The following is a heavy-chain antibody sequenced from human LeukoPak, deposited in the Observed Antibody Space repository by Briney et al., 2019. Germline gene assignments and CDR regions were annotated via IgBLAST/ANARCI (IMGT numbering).Heavy chain of an antibody. CDR3: ARFLSGRGTENPLFYDSSGYYYYYMDV. D-gene: IGHD3-22*01. CDR2: ISPSGGIT. CDR1: GFTFSSHG. J-gene: IGHJ6*03. V-gene: IGHV3-21*01. Sequence: GGSLRLSCAASGFTFSSHGMNWVRQAPGKGLEWVSGISPSGGITYYTDSVKGRFTISRDNAKNSLYLQMNSLRAEDTAVYYCARFLSGRGTENPLFYDSSGYYYYYMDVWGKGTTVTVSS.